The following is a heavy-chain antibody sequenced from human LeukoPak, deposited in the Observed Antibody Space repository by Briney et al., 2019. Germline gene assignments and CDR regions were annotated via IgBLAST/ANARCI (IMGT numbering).Heavy chain of an antibody. CDR2: IYYSGST. Sequence: PSETLSLTCTVSGGSISSYYWSWIRQPPGKGLEWIGYIYYSGSTNYNPSLKSRVTMSVDTSKNQFSLKLSSVTAADTAVYYCARKGGSYYPHYYFHYWGQGTLVTVSS. J-gene: IGHJ4*02. CDR1: GGSISSYY. CDR3: ARKGGSYYPHYYFHY. D-gene: IGHD1-26*01. V-gene: IGHV4-59*01.